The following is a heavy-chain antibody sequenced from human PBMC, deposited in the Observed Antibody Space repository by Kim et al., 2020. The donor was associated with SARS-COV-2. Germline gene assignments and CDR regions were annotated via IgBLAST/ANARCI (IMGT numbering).Heavy chain of an antibody. CDR1: GGSFSGYY. D-gene: IGHD3-22*01. V-gene: IGHV4-34*01. CDR2: INHSGST. Sequence: SETLSLTCAVYGGSFSGYYWSWIRQPPGKGLEWIGEINHSGSTNYNPSLKSRVTISVDTSKNPFSLKLSSVTAADTAVYYCARSRRVTMIVVVTTGWFDPWGQGTLVTVSS. J-gene: IGHJ5*02. CDR3: ARSRRVTMIVVVTTGWFDP.